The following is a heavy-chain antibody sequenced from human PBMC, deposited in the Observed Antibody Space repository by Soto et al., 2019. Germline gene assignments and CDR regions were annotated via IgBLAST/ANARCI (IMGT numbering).Heavy chain of an antibody. CDR1: GGTFRSYV. V-gene: IGHV1-69*18. CDR2: SIPIFGTA. D-gene: IGHD3-10*01. J-gene: IGHJ6*02. Sequence: QVQLVQSGAEVKKAGSSVKVSCKASGGTFRSYVITWVRQAPGQGLEWMGRSIPIFGTANYAQKFQGRVTIIADESTSTAYMELSSLRSEDTAVYYCAIESGLTRGLGVWGQGTTVTVSS. CDR3: AIESGLTRGLGV.